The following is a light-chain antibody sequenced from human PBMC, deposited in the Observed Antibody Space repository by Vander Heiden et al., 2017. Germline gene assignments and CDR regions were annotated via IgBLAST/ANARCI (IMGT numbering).Light chain of an antibody. CDR1: QFISNY. V-gene: IGKV1-39*01. CDR3: QQTDCTLALT. Sequence: IQMTQSPSSLSASVGDSVTITCRASQFISNYLNWYQQRPGRAPKLLIHAISTLQNGVPSRFSASGYGTDFTLTISSLQPEDSATYYCQQTDCTLALTFGGGTKVEIK. J-gene: IGKJ4*01. CDR2: AIS.